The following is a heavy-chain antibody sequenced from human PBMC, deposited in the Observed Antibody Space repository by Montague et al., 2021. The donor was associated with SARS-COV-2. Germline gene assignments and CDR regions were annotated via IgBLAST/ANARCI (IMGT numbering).Heavy chain of an antibody. CDR3: ARGRIELSMIVMTGASYYMDV. V-gene: IGHV4-34*01. Sequence: SETLSLTCAVYGESFSGHYWTWIRQPPGKGLEWIGEIYHTGSTNYNPSLKSRVTISVDTSKNQFSLKLRSVTAADTAVYYCARGRIELSMIVMTGASYYMDVWGKGTTVTVPS. CDR1: GESFSGHY. D-gene: IGHD3-22*01. J-gene: IGHJ6*03. CDR2: IYHTGST.